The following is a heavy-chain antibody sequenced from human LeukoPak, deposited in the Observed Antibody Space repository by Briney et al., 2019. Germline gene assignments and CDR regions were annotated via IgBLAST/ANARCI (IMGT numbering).Heavy chain of an antibody. CDR3: ASLSKTTLYYYYYYMDV. Sequence: SETLSLTCVVSGGSISRTSYYWGWIRQSPGKGLEWIGSIYYSGSTYYNPSLKSRVTISVDTSKNQFSLKLSSVTAADTAVYYCASLSKTTLYYYYYYMDVWGKGTTVTVSS. J-gene: IGHJ6*03. D-gene: IGHD3-3*02. V-gene: IGHV4-39*07. CDR2: IYYSGST. CDR1: GGSISRTSYY.